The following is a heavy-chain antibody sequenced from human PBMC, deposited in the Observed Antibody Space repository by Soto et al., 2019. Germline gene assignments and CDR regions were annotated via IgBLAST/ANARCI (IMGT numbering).Heavy chain of an antibody. V-gene: IGHV4-34*01. CDR3: ASSRRSRYCSGGSCHSYYYMDV. CDR2: INHSGST. J-gene: IGHJ6*03. D-gene: IGHD2-15*01. CDR1: GGSFSGYY. Sequence: SETLSLTCAVYGGSFSGYYWSWIRQPPGKGLEWIGEINHSGSTNYNPSLKSRVTISVDTSKNQFSLKLSSVTAVDTAVYYCASSRRSRYCSGGSCHSYYYMDVWGKGTTVTVSS.